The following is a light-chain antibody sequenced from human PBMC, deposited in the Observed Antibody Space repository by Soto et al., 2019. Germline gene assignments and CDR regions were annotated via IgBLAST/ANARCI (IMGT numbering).Light chain of an antibody. V-gene: IGKV3D-15*01. Sequence: EIVMTQSPATLSVSPGERATLSCRASQSVSSALAWYQQNPGQAPRLLIYGASTRATGIPARFSGSGSGTEFTLTISSLLSEDFAVYYCQQYNNWPLTFGGGTKVEIK. J-gene: IGKJ4*01. CDR3: QQYNNWPLT. CDR1: QSVSSA. CDR2: GAS.